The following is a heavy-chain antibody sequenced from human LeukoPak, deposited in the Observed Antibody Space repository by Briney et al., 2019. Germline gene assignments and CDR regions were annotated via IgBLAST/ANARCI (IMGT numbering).Heavy chain of an antibody. J-gene: IGHJ4*02. V-gene: IGHV4-59*01. Sequence: SETLSLTCTVSGGSISSYYWSWLRQPPGKGLEWIGYIYYSGSTNYNPSLKSRVTISVDTSKNQFSLKLSSVTAADTAVYYCARGPPEVQLWFLDYWGQGTLVTVSS. CDR2: IYYSGST. CDR1: GGSISSYY. CDR3: ARGPPEVQLWFLDY. D-gene: IGHD5-18*01.